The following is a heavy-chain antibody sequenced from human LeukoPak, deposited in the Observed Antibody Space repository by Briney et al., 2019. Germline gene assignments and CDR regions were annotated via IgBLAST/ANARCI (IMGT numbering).Heavy chain of an antibody. CDR2: INHSGST. CDR3: ARGYSSSSYNWFDP. CDR1: GGSFSGYY. Sequence: SETLSLTCAVYGGSFSGYYWSWIRQPPGKGLERIGEINHSGSTNYNPSLKSRVTISVDTSKNQFSLKLSSVTAADTAVYYCARGYSSSSYNWFDPWGQGTLVTVSS. J-gene: IGHJ5*02. D-gene: IGHD6-13*01. V-gene: IGHV4-34*01.